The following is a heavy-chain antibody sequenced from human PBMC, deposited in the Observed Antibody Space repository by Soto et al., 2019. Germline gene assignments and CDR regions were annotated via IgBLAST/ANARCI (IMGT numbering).Heavy chain of an antibody. CDR3: VRNVLPNWNYAYYYYGMDV. Sequence: ASVKVSCKASGGTFSSYAINWVRQAPGQGLDWMGGIIPIFGTANYAQKFQGRVTITADESTSTAYMELSSLRSEDTAVYYCVRNVLPNWNYAYYYYGMDVWGQGTTVTVSS. CDR2: IIPIFGTA. J-gene: IGHJ6*02. V-gene: IGHV1-69*13. CDR1: GGTFSSYA. D-gene: IGHD1-7*01.